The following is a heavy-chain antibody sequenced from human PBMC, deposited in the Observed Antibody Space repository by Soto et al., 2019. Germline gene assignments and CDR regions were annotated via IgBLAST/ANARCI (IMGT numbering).Heavy chain of an antibody. J-gene: IGHJ3*02. V-gene: IGHV1-3*01. CDR3: ATAIADDAFDI. D-gene: IGHD2-2*01. CDR1: GYTFTSYA. Sequence: QVQLVQSGAEVKKPGASVKVSCKASGYTFTSYAMHWVRQAPGQWLEWMGWINAGNGNTKYSQKFQGRVTITRDTSASTAYMELSSLRFEDTAVYFCATAIADDAFDIWGRGTMVTVSS. CDR2: INAGNGNT.